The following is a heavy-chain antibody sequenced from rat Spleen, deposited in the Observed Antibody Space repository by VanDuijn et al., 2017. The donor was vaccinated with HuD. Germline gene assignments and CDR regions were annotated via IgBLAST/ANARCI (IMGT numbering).Heavy chain of an antibody. CDR1: GHSITNGYR. Sequence: EVQLQESGPGLVKPSQSLSLTCSVTGHSITNGYRWNWIRKFPGNKLEWMGYINSAGSPLYNPSLKSRISITRDTSKNQFFLQVNSVTTEDTATYYCARSDGTHYYLPFIYWGQGTLVTVSS. D-gene: IGHD1-12*02. CDR3: ARSDGTHYYLPFIY. J-gene: IGHJ3*01. V-gene: IGHV3-3*01. CDR2: INSAGSP.